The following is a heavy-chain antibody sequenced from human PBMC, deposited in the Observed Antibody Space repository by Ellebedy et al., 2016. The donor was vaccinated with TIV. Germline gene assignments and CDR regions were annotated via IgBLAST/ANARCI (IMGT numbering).Heavy chain of an antibody. D-gene: IGHD1-26*01. J-gene: IGHJ3*02. V-gene: IGHV4-39*01. CDR3: VRHADSGTDSQRAFDI. Sequence: SETLSLXXIVSGGSITISGYYWGWIRQPPGKGLEWIGSIHYGVNTYYNPSLQSRITVSVDTSKNQLSLKLTSVTAADTAVYYCVRHADSGTDSQRAFDIWGQGTMVTVSS. CDR2: IHYGVNT. CDR1: GGSITISGYY.